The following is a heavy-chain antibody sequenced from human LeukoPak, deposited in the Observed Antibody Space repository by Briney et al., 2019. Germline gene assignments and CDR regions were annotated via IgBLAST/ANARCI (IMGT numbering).Heavy chain of an antibody. J-gene: IGHJ4*02. V-gene: IGHV1-69*13. CDR2: IIPIFGTA. D-gene: IGHD3-10*01. CDR3: AAYGSGGNIDY. CDR1: GGTFSSYA. Sequence: ASVKVSCKASGGTFSSYAISWVRQAPGQGLEWMGGIIPIFGTANYAQKFQGRVTITADESTSTAYMELSSLRSEDTAVYYCAAYGSGGNIDYWGQGTLVTVSS.